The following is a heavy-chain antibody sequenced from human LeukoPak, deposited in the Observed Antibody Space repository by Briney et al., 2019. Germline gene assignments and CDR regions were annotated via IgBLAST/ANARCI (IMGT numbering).Heavy chain of an antibody. Sequence: RTGESLKISCKGSGYSFTTNWIGWVRQMPRKGLEWMGIIYPGDSDTRYSPSFQGQVTISVDKSISTAYLQWSSLKASDTAMYYCARRSYDSSVYYRYMYYFDYWGQGTLVTVSS. CDR3: ARRSYDSSVYYRYMYYFDY. CDR1: GYSFTTNW. CDR2: IYPGDSDT. J-gene: IGHJ4*02. D-gene: IGHD3-22*01. V-gene: IGHV5-51*01.